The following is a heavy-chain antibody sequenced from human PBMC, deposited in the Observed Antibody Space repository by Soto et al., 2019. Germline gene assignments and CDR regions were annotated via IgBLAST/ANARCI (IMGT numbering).Heavy chain of an antibody. CDR1: GDAIISGDYY. CDR2: IYNSGST. D-gene: IGHD2-15*01. CDR3: AAFVGAYWYFDL. V-gene: IGHV4-30-4*01. J-gene: IGHJ2*01. Sequence: PAETLSLTCTVSGDAIISGDYYWSGIRQPPGKALELIGYIYNSGSTYYNPSLKSRVTMSVNTSKKQFSLELSSVTAADTAVYYCAAFVGAYWYFDLWGRGTLVTVPS.